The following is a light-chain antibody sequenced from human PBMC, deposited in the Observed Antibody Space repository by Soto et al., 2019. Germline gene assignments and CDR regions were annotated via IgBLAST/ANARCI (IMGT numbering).Light chain of an antibody. CDR2: GAS. Sequence: EIVLTQSPGTLYLSPGERATLSCRASQNVSSGYLAWYQQKPGQAPRLLVFGASNRTTGIPDRFSGSGSGTDFTLTISTLEPEDFAVYSCQQYGSSPYTFGQGTKLEI. CDR3: QQYGSSPYT. V-gene: IGKV3-20*01. J-gene: IGKJ2*01. CDR1: QNVSSGY.